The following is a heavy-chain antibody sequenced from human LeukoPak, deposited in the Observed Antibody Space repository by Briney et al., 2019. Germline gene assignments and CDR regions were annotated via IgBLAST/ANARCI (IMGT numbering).Heavy chain of an antibody. V-gene: IGHV1-69*05. CDR1: GGSFSSYG. D-gene: IGHD5-18*01. CDR3: AREDHTANNWFDP. Sequence: ASVKVSCKASGGSFSSYGISWVRQAPGQGLEWMGGIIPMLGRSNYAQKFQGRVTISTDESMSTAYMEMSSLRSEDTAVYYCAREDHTANNWFDPWGQGTLVTVSS. CDR2: IIPMLGRS. J-gene: IGHJ5*02.